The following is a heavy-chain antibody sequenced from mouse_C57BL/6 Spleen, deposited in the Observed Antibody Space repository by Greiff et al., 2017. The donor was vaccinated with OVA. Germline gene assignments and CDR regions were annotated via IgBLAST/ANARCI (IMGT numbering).Heavy chain of an antibody. D-gene: IGHD2-3*01. CDR3: ARIGGYYGAYAMDY. CDR2: IWSGGST. Sequence: QQSGPGLVQPSQSLSITCTVSGFSLTRYGVHWVRQSPVKGLEWLGVIWSGGSTDYNAAFISRLSISKDNSKRQVFFKMNSLQADDTAIYYCARIGGYYGAYAMDYWGQGTSVTVSS. CDR1: GFSLTRYG. V-gene: IGHV2-2*01. J-gene: IGHJ4*01.